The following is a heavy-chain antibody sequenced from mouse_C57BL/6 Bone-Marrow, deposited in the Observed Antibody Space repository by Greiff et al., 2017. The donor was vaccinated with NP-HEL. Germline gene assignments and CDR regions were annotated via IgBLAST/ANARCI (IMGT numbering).Heavy chain of an antibody. D-gene: IGHD1-1*01. CDR3: AIPLYYYGSSGAY. J-gene: IGHJ3*01. V-gene: IGHV1-74*01. CDR1: GYTFTSYW. CDR2: IHPSDSDT. Sequence: VKLQESGAELVKPGASVKVSCKASGYTFTSYWMHWVKQRPGQGLEWIGRIHPSDSDTNYNQKFKGKATLTVDKSSSTAYMQLSSLTSEDSAVYYGAIPLYYYGSSGAYWGQGTLVTVSA.